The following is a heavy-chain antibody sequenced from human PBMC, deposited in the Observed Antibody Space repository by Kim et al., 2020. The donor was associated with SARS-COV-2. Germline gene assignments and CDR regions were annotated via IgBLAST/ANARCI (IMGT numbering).Heavy chain of an antibody. J-gene: IGHJ4*02. CDR1: GFSVDDYA. V-gene: IGHV3-9*01. Sequence: SLRLSCADSGFSVDDYARHSVPQAPGKCLGWFLGISWYRGSIGHADSVKGRFTISRDNANNSLYLQMNSLRAEDTALYYCAKDRRGGIAVTLDYWGQGTLVTVSS. CDR2: ISWYRGSI. CDR3: AKDRRGGIAVTLDY. D-gene: IGHD6-19*01.